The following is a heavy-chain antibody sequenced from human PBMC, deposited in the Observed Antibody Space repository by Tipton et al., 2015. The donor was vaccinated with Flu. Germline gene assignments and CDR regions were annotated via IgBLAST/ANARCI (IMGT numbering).Heavy chain of an antibody. J-gene: IGHJ3*01. V-gene: IGHV4-59*07. Sequence: TLSLTCTVSGASITIYYLTWIPQPPGRGLEWIGPIYYSGSTDNNPSLKSRVTISVDTSKNPFSLKLNSVTAADTAVYYCAKVSYGSGSFYSPGVDTFDVWGQGTMVTVSS. CDR2: IYYSGST. CDR3: AKVSYGSGSFYSPGVDTFDV. CDR1: GASITIYY. D-gene: IGHD3-10*01.